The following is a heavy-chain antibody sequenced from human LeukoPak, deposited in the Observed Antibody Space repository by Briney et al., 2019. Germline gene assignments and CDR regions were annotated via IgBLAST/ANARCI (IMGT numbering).Heavy chain of an antibody. CDR3: ARNYYESSGYYPWNFDY. CDR1: GGSISSSSYW. J-gene: IGHJ4*02. CDR2: IYYSGST. D-gene: IGHD3-22*01. V-gene: IGHV4-39*01. Sequence: PSETLSLTCTVSGGSISSSSYWWGWIRQPPGKGLEWIANIYYSGSTHYNPSLKSRVTISMEKSKNQFSLKLSSVTAADTAVYYCARNYYESSGYYPWNFDYWGQGTLVTVSS.